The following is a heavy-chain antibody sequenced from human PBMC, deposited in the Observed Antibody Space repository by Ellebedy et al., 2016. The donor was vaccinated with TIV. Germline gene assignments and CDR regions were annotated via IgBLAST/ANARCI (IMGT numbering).Heavy chain of an antibody. CDR1: GFTFDDYA. V-gene: IGHV3-9*01. CDR3: AKSGSSWYSYYYYGMDV. J-gene: IGHJ6*02. D-gene: IGHD6-13*01. Sequence: SLKISCAASGFTFDDYAMHWVRQAPGKGLEWVSGISWNSGSIGYADSVTGRFTISRDNAKNSLYLQMNSLRAEDTALYYCAKSGSSWYSYYYYGMDVWGQGTTVTVSS. CDR2: ISWNSGSI.